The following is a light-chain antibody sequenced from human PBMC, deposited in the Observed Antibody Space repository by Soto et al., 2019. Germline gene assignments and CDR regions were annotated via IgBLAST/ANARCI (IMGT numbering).Light chain of an antibody. CDR1: SSNIGGNA. Sequence: QSVLTQPPSASGTPGQRVTISCSGSSSNIGGNAVNWYQQLPGTTPKLLIYSNNQRPSGAPDRFSGSKSGTSASLAISGLQSEDGADYYCAAWDDSLSGYVFGTGTKLTVL. CDR2: SNN. V-gene: IGLV1-44*01. J-gene: IGLJ1*01. CDR3: AAWDDSLSGYV.